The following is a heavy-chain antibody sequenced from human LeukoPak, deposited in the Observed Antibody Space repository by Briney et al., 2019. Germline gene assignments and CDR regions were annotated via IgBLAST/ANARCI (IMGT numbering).Heavy chain of an antibody. CDR3: ERAIYCSGGSCHWEFDY. J-gene: IGHJ4*02. D-gene: IGHD2-15*01. Sequence: ASVKVSCKASGYTFTNYYVHWERQAPGQGLEWMGIINPRDGSISYAQKFQGRVTMTRATSTSTVYMELSSLSSEDTAVYYCERAIYCSGGSCHWEFDYWGQGTLVTVSS. CDR1: GYTFTNYY. CDR2: INPRDGSI. V-gene: IGHV1-46*01.